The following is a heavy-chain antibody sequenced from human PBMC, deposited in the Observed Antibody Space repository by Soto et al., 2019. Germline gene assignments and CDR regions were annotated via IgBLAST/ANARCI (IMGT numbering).Heavy chain of an antibody. CDR3: ARNGGSYSFDY. CDR1: GDSISSYY. D-gene: IGHD1-26*01. CDR2: IHYSGNT. J-gene: IGHJ4*02. Sequence: QVQLQESGPGLVKSSETLSLTCTVFGDSISSYYWSWIRQPPGKGLEWIGYIHYSGNTNYNPSLKTRVTISVDTSKNQFSLKLSSVTGADTAMYYCARNGGSYSFDYWGQGALVTVSS. V-gene: IGHV4-59*01.